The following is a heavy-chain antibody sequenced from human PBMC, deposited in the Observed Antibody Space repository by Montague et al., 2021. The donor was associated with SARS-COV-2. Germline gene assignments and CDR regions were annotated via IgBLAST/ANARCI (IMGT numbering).Heavy chain of an antibody. D-gene: IGHD3-9*01. CDR3: AHSSGVDWLPRSGFDS. CDR1: GFSLSTIGVG. V-gene: IGHV2-5*02. Sequence: PALVKPTQTLTLPCTFSGFSLSTIGVGVGWIRQPPGKALEWLALIYWDDDKRYSPFLRSRLTITKDTSKNQVVLTMTNMDPVDTATYFCAHSSGVDWLPRSGFDSWGQGTLVTVSS. CDR2: IYWDDDK. J-gene: IGHJ5*01.